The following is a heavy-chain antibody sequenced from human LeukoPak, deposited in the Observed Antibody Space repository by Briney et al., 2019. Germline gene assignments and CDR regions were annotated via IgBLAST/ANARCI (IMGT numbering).Heavy chain of an antibody. D-gene: IGHD6-19*01. V-gene: IGHV4-59*08. J-gene: IGHJ4*02. Sequence: PSETLSLTCTVSGGSISSYYWSWIRQPPGKGLEWIGYIYYSGSTNYNPSLKSRVTISVDTSKNQFSLKLSSVTAAHTAVYYCARHSSGWYVFDYWGQGTLVTVSS. CDR2: IYYSGST. CDR3: ARHSSGWYVFDY. CDR1: GGSISSYY.